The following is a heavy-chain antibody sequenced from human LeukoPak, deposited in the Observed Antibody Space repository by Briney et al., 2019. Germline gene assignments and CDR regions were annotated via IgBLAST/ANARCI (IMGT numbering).Heavy chain of an antibody. CDR1: GGSITSYY. CDR2: IYASGST. J-gene: IGHJ4*02. CDR3: AREVSSLTTRHFDY. D-gene: IGHD6-13*01. V-gene: IGHV4-4*07. Sequence: SETLSLTCTASGGSITSYYWAWIRQPAGKGLEWIGRIYASGSTNYSPSLKSRVTMSVDTSKNQFSLRLNSVTAADTAVYYCAREVSSLTTRHFDYWGQGTLVTVSS.